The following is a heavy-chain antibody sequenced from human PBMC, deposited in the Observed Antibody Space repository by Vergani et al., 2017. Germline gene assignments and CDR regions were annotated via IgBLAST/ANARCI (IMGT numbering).Heavy chain of an antibody. V-gene: IGHV4-39*01. J-gene: IGHJ4*02. CDR3: ARSSCGGDCYEFDY. CDR1: GGSVDNRDYY. Sequence: LQLQESGPGLMKPSETLSLTCTVSGGSVDNRDYYWGWIRRPPGKALEWIGSFSKGGTTSLHPSVKSRVAISSDTAKNRFSLKLTSVSAADTAVYYCARSSCGGDCYEFDYWGQGILVTVSS. D-gene: IGHD2-21*02. CDR2: FSKGGTT.